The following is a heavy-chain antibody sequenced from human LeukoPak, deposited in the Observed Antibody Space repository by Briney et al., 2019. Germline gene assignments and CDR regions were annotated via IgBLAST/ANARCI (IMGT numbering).Heavy chain of an antibody. Sequence: TVKVSCKASGGTFSSYAISWVRQAPGQGLEWMGRIIPIFGIANYAQKFQGRVTITADKSTSTAYMELSSLRSEDTAVYYCAEGYNWNYVLNYWGQGTLVTVSS. CDR2: IIPIFGIA. V-gene: IGHV1-69*04. CDR3: AEGYNWNYVLNY. D-gene: IGHD1-7*01. CDR1: GGTFSSYA. J-gene: IGHJ4*02.